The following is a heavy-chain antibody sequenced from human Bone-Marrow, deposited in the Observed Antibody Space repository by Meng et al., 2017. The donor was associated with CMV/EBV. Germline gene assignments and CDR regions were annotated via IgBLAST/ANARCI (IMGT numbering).Heavy chain of an antibody. Sequence: SEILSFTCTVPGGSISSYYWSWIRQPPGKGLEWIGYIYYSGSTNYNPSLKSRVTLSVDTSKNQFSLKLSSVTAADTAVYYCARFDFRGYNFDDWGQGTLVTVSS. D-gene: IGHD5-24*01. CDR1: GGSISSYY. V-gene: IGHV4-59*01. CDR2: IYYSGST. CDR3: ARFDFRGYNFDD. J-gene: IGHJ4*02.